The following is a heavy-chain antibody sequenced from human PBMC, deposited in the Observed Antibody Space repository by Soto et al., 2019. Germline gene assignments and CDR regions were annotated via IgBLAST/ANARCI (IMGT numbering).Heavy chain of an antibody. Sequence: SETLSLTCTVSGGSISSYYWSWIRQPPGKGLEWIGYIYYSGSTNYNPSPKSRVTISVDTSKNQFSLKLSSVTAADTAVYYCATELAVSAFDIWGQGTMVTVSS. V-gene: IGHV4-59*01. D-gene: IGHD3-3*02. CDR3: ATELAVSAFDI. J-gene: IGHJ3*02. CDR1: GGSISSYY. CDR2: IYYSGST.